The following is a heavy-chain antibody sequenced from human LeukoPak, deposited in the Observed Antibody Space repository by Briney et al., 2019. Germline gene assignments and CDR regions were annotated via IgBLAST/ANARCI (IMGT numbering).Heavy chain of an antibody. D-gene: IGHD1-26*01. CDR2: LYSGGST. CDR1: GFTVSSNY. Sequence: PGGSLRLSCAASGFTVSSNYMSWVRQAPGKGLEWVSVLYSGGSTYYADSVKGRFTISRDNSKNTLYLQMNSLRREDTVVFSCARERSSGSYYDYWGQGTLVTVSS. CDR3: ARERSSGSYYDY. J-gene: IGHJ4*02. V-gene: IGHV3-53*05.